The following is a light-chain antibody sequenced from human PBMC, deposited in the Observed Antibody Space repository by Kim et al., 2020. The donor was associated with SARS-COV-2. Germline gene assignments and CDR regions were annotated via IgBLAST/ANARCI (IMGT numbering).Light chain of an antibody. CDR2: DVS. J-gene: IGLJ3*02. CDR1: SSDVGTYNY. V-gene: IGLV2-14*03. Sequence: QSALSQPASVSGSPGQSITISCTGTSSDVGTYNYVSWYQQHPGKAPKLMIYDVSERPSGVSNRFSGSKSGNTASLTISGLQAEDEADYYCISYTTISTWVFGGGTQLTVL. CDR3: ISYTTISTWV.